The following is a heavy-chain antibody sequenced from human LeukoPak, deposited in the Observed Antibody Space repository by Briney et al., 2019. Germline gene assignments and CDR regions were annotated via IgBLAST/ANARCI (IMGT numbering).Heavy chain of an antibody. D-gene: IGHD5-18*01. J-gene: IGHJ4*02. CDR1: GGSISSGSYY. CDR3: AWTSAMANYFDY. V-gene: IGHV4-61*02. Sequence: PSETLSLTCTVSGGSISSGSYYWSWIRQPAGKGLEWIGRIYTSGSTNYNPSLKSRVTISVDTSKNQFSLKLSSVTAADTAVYYCAWTSAMANYFDYWGQGTLVTVSS. CDR2: IYTSGST.